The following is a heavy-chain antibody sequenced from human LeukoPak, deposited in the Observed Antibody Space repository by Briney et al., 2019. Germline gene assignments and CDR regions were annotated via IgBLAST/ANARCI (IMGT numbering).Heavy chain of an antibody. CDR2: INHSGST. CDR1: GGSFSGYY. J-gene: IGHJ5*02. Sequence: SETLSLTCAVYGGSFSGYYWSWIRQPPGKGLEWIGEINHSGSTNYNPSLKSRVTISVDTSKNQFSLKLSSVTAADTAVYYCARGAAQFDPWGQRTLVTVSS. V-gene: IGHV4-34*01. CDR3: ARGAAQFDP. D-gene: IGHD2-15*01.